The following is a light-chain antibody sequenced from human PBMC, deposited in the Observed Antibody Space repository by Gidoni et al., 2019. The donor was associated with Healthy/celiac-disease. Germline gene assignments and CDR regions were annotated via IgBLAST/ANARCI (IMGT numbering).Light chain of an antibody. CDR1: QSISSY. CDR3: QQSYSTPYT. CDR2: AAS. J-gene: IGKJ2*01. Sequence: DIQMTKSPSSLSASVGDRVTITCRASQSISSYLDWYQQKPGKAPKRLIYAASSLQSGVPSRCSGSGAGTDFTLTISSLQPEDFATDYCQQSYSTPYTFGQGTKLEIK. V-gene: IGKV1-39*01.